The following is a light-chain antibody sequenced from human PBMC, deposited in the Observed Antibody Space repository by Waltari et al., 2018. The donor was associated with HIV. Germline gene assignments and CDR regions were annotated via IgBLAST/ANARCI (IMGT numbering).Light chain of an antibody. CDR1: SSDIGGYDY. J-gene: IGLJ3*02. Sequence: QSALTQPASVSGSLGQSITFSCTGTSSDIGGYDYVSWYQQHPGEAPKIIIYDVTNLPSGISERFSGSKSCATASLTISGLQAEDDADYYCTSFTTTTSWVFGGGTKLTVL. CDR2: DVT. CDR3: TSFTTTTSWV. V-gene: IGLV2-14*03.